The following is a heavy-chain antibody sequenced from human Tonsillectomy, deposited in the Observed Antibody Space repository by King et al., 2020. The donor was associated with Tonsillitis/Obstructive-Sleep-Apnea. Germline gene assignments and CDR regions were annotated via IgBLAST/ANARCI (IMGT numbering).Heavy chain of an antibody. Sequence: VQLVESGGGLVQPGGSLRLSCAASTFTFSTYDMNWVRQAPGKGLEWVSHISSSGRTIYYADSVKGRFTISRDNAKNSLYLQMNSLRVEDTAVYYCAKSDVGATTFDYWGQGTLVTVSS. D-gene: IGHD1-26*01. CDR2: ISSSGRTI. CDR3: AKSDVGATTFDY. V-gene: IGHV3-48*03. CDR1: TFTFSTYD. J-gene: IGHJ4*02.